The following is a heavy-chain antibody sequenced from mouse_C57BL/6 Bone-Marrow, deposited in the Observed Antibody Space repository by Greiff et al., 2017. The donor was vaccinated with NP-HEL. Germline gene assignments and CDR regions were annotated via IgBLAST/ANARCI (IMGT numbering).Heavy chain of an antibody. J-gene: IGHJ3*01. CDR3: ARSYYGSSAPFAY. CDR1: GYTFTSYW. CDR2: IHPNSGST. V-gene: IGHV1-64*01. Sequence: VQLQQSGAELVKPGASVKLSCKASGYTFTSYWMHWVKQRPGQGLEWIGMIHPNSGSTNYNEKFKSKATLTVDKSSSTAYMQLSSLTSEDSAVYFCARSYYGSSAPFAYWGQGTLVTVSA. D-gene: IGHD1-1*01.